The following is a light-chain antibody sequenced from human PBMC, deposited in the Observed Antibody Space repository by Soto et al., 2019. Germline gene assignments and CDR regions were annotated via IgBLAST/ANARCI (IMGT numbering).Light chain of an antibody. Sequence: QSALTQPRSVSGSPGQSVTISCTGTSSDVGTYNYVSWYHQHPGKAPKLMIYDVRQRPSGVPDRFSGSKSGNTASLTISGLQAEAESDYYFCSYAGSYTSVFGGGTKLTVL. CDR3: CSYAGSYTSV. CDR2: DVR. CDR1: SSDVGTYNY. V-gene: IGLV2-11*01. J-gene: IGLJ2*01.